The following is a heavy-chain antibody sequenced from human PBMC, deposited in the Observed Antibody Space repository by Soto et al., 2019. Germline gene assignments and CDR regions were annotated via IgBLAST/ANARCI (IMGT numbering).Heavy chain of an antibody. CDR2: IYYSGST. CDR1: GGSISSYY. J-gene: IGHJ6*02. CDR3: ARSPSSWAHYYYYGMDV. Sequence: SETLSLTCTVSGGSISSYYWSWIRQPPGKGLEWIGYIYYSGSTNYNPSLKSRVTISVDTSKNQFSLKLSSVTAADTAVYYCARSPSSWAHYYYYGMDVWGQGTTVTVSS. V-gene: IGHV4-59*01. D-gene: IGHD6-13*01.